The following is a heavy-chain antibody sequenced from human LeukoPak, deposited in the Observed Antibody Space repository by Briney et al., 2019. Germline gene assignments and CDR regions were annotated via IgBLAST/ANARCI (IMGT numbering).Heavy chain of an antibody. CDR2: INHSGST. CDR1: GGSFSGYY. D-gene: IGHD5-24*01. J-gene: IGHJ4*02. V-gene: IGHV4-34*01. Sequence: SETLSLTCAVYGGSFSGYYWSWIRQPPGKGLKWIGEINHSGSTNYHPSLKSRVTISVDTSKNQFSLKLSSVTAADTAVYYCARGPVDGYISWYFDYWGQGTLVTVSS. CDR3: ARGPVDGYISWYFDY.